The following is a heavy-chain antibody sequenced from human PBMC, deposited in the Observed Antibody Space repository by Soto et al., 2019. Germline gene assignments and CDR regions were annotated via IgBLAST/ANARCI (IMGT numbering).Heavy chain of an antibody. CDR3: ARDLGSGWYNY. CDR2: IIPIFGTA. Sequence: SMKVSCKASGGTFSSYAIVCVRQAPGQGLEWMGGIIPIFGTANYAQNFQGRVTIAADESTNTAYMELSSLRSEDTAVYYCARDLGSGWYNYWGQGTLVTVS. J-gene: IGHJ4*02. D-gene: IGHD6-19*01. V-gene: IGHV1-69*13. CDR1: GGTFSSYA.